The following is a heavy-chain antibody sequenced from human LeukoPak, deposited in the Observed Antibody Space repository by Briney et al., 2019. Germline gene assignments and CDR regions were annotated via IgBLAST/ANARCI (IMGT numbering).Heavy chain of an antibody. CDR2: ISGSGGNT. CDR3: AKSRGYSNTSPFDY. CDR1: GFTFSNYA. D-gene: IGHD6-13*01. V-gene: IGHV3-23*01. J-gene: IGHJ4*02. Sequence: PGGSLRLSCEAAGFTFSNYAMSWVRQAPGKGLEWVSGISGSGGNTYYADSVKGRFTVSRDNSRNTLYLQMNSLTAEDTAVYYCAKSRGYSNTSPFDYWGQGTLVAVSS.